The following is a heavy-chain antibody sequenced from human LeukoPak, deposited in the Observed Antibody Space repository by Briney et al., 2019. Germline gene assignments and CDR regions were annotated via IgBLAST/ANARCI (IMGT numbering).Heavy chain of an antibody. CDR2: ISSSSIII. CDR3: AREIDGTSAAFYDYYMDV. Sequence: GGSLRLSCAASGFTFSAFSMNWVRQAPGKGLEWLSYISSSSIIIHYADSVKGRFTISRDKAKNSLYLQMNSLRVEDTAVYYCAREIDGTSAAFYDYYMDVWGKGTTVTVSS. CDR1: GFTFSAFS. V-gene: IGHV3-48*01. D-gene: IGHD6-13*01. J-gene: IGHJ6*03.